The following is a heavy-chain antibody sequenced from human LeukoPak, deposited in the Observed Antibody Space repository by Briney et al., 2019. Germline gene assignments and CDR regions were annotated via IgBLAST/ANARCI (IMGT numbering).Heavy chain of an antibody. V-gene: IGHV4-34*01. CDR3: ARLAYSSGWLDP. CDR2: INHSGST. D-gene: IGHD6-19*01. J-gene: IGHJ5*02. Sequence: PSETLSLTCAVYGGSFSGYYWSWIRQPPGKGLEWIGEINHSGSTNYNPSLKSRVTISVDTSKNQFSLKLSSVTAADTAVYYCARLAYSSGWLDPWGQGTLVTVSS. CDR1: GGSFSGYY.